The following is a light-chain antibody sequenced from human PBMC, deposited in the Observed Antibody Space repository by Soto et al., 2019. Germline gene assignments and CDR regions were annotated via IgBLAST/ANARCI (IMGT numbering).Light chain of an antibody. Sequence: SLLAQPASGCVSPGQSITISCTGTSSDVGGYNYDSWCQQHPGKAPKLMIYEVSSRPSGISNRFSDSKSGNTASLTISGLQAEAEADYYCSSYTSSNFWVFGEGTKVTVL. CDR1: SSDVGGYNY. CDR2: EVS. J-gene: IGLJ3*02. V-gene: IGLV2-14*01. CDR3: SSYTSSNFWV.